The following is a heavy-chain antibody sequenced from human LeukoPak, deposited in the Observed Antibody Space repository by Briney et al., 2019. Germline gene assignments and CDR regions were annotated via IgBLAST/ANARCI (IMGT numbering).Heavy chain of an antibody. CDR3: AKEYCSNSVCHSLDY. CDR1: GFTFSSFG. D-gene: IGHD2-8*01. Sequence: GGSLRLSCAASGFTFSSFGMHWVRQAPGKGLEWVAVISYDGSNKYYADSVKGRFTFSRDNSKNTLYLQMNSLRAEDTAVYYCAKEYCSNSVCHSLDYWGQGTLVTVSS. CDR2: ISYDGSNK. J-gene: IGHJ4*02. V-gene: IGHV3-30*18.